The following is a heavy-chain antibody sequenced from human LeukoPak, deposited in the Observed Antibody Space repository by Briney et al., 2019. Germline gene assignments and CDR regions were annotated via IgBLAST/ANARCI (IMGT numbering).Heavy chain of an antibody. Sequence: SETLSLTCAVYGGSFSGYYWSWIRQPPGKGLEWIGEINHSGSTNYNPSLKSRVTISVDTSKNQFSLELSSVTAADTAVYYCARGIAAAGSFDYWGQGTLVTVPS. CDR2: INHSGST. D-gene: IGHD6-13*01. CDR3: ARGIAAAGSFDY. CDR1: GGSFSGYY. V-gene: IGHV4-34*01. J-gene: IGHJ4*02.